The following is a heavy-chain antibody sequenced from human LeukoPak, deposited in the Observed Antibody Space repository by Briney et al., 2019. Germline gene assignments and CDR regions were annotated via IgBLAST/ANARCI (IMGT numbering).Heavy chain of an antibody. CDR2: ISAYNGNT. V-gene: IGHV1-18*01. J-gene: IGHJ4*02. Sequence: GASVKVACKASVYTFTSYGISWVRQAPGQGLEWMGWISAYNGNTNYAQKLQGRVTMTTDTSTSTAYMELRSLRSDDTAVYYCARLMTVTSFFDYWGQGTLVTVSS. CDR1: VYTFTSYG. D-gene: IGHD4-11*01. CDR3: ARLMTVTSFFDY.